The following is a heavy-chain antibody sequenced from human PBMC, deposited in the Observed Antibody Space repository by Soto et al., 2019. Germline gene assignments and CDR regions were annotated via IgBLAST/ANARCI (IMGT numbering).Heavy chain of an antibody. CDR3: ARGGYCSGGSCYGSWFDP. D-gene: IGHD2-15*01. CDR1: GDSISSYY. J-gene: IGHJ5*02. Sequence: PSETLSLTCPVSGDSISSYYWSWIRQPAGKGLEWIGRIYTSGSTNYNPSLKSRVTMSVDTSKNQFSLKLSSVTAADTAVYYCARGGYCSGGSCYGSWFDPWGQGDLVTVSS. CDR2: IYTSGST. V-gene: IGHV4-4*07.